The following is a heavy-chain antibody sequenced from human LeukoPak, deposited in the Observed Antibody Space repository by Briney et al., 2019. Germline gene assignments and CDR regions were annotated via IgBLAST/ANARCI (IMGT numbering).Heavy chain of an antibody. Sequence: GGSLRLSCAASGFTFSNYWMTWVRQAPGKGLEWVANINQDGSKEYYMDSVKARFTISRDNAKNSLSLQMNSLRAEDTAVYYCVRDGGVSGYDLLDHWGQGTLVTVSS. CDR1: GFTFSNYW. CDR3: VRDGGVSGYDLLDH. V-gene: IGHV3-7*01. CDR2: INQDGSKE. D-gene: IGHD5-12*01. J-gene: IGHJ5*02.